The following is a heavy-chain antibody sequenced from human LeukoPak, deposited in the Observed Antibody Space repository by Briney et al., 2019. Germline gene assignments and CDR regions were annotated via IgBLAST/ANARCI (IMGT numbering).Heavy chain of an antibody. D-gene: IGHD2-2*02. CDR2: INPGNGDT. CDR1: GYIFTSYG. Sequence: ASVKVSCKASGYIFTSYGISWVRQAPGQGLEWMGCINPGNGDTKYSQEFQGRVTITRDTSATTAYMELSSLRSDDMAVYYCTLYNYWGQGTLVTVSS. V-gene: IGHV1-18*03. J-gene: IGHJ4*02. CDR3: TLYNY.